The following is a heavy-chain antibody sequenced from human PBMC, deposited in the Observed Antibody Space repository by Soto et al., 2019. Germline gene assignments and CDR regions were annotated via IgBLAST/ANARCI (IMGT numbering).Heavy chain of an antibody. CDR2: FYTGGRT. V-gene: IGHV4-4*07. CDR3: ASLGPYIYD. J-gene: IGHJ4*02. Sequence: SESLTLTCTASGSSISNYYWNWIRQPAGKGLEWIGRFYTGGRTNYNPSLKSRVTMSVDSSKNQVSLKLTSVTAADTAVYYCASLGPYIYDCGQGTLVTVSS. D-gene: IGHD1-1*01. CDR1: GSSISNYY.